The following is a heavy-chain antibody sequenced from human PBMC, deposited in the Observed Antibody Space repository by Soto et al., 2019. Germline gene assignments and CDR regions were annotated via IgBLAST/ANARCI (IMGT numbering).Heavy chain of an antibody. V-gene: IGHV3-33*01. CDR3: AREYTVTTSAYYYGMDV. Sequence: GGSLSLSCAESGFTFSIYGMQWVRQAPGEGLEWVAVIWYHGSNKYYADSVRGRFTISRDNSKNTLYLQMNSLRAEDTAVYYCAREYTVTTSAYYYGMDVWGQGTTVTVSS. CDR1: GFTFSIYG. D-gene: IGHD4-17*01. CDR2: IWYHGSNK. J-gene: IGHJ6*02.